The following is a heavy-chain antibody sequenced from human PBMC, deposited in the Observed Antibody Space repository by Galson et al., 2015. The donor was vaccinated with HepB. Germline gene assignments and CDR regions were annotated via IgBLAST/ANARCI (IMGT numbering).Heavy chain of an antibody. J-gene: IGHJ4*02. CDR1: GCTFSSYA. D-gene: IGHD3-10*01. CDR2: IAHDGKTE. V-gene: IGHV3-30*17. CDR3: ARSITMVRINTPDY. Sequence: SLRLSCAASGCTFSSYAVHCGRQAPGKRLECVAVIAHDGKTEYYADSVRSLLTISRDNSNNTLYLQLNSPRLVDTSVYSCARSITMVRINTPDYWGQGTRVIVSS.